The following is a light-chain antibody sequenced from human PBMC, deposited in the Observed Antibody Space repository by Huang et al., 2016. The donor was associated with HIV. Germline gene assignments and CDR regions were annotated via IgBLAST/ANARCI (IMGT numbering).Light chain of an antibody. CDR3: QQLHSYPIT. Sequence: QLTQSPSSLSMSVGARVIITCQASQDIANSLAWYQHKPGRAPTLLISAASTLQSGVPSRFSGGSAGTYFTLIITNRQPDDFASYYCQQLHSYPITFGQGTRL. V-gene: IGKV1-9*01. CDR1: QDIANS. CDR2: AAS. J-gene: IGKJ5*01.